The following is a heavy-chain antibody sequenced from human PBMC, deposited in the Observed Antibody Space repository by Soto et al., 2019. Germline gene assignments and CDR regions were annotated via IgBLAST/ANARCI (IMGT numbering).Heavy chain of an antibody. J-gene: IGHJ4*02. V-gene: IGHV4-39*01. CDR1: GDSISSSSYY. Sequence: QLQLQESGPGLVKPSETLSLTCTVSGDSISSSSYYWGWIRQPPGKGLEWIGSIYVSGSTYYTPSLKSRVTMSVDTSKNQFSLKLSSVTAADTAVYYCARHVGSRGDYWGQGTLVTVSS. CDR2: IYVSGST. CDR3: ARHVGSRGDY. D-gene: IGHD3-16*01.